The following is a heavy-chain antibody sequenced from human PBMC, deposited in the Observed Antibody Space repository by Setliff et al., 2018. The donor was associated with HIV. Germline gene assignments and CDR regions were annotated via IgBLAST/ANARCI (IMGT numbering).Heavy chain of an antibody. CDR2: DFYSGGA. D-gene: IGHD6-19*01. Sequence: SETLSLTCTVSGGSLSSYYWCWIRQPPGKGLEWIGIDFYSGGANYNPSLQIRSTMSVYKSKIQCSLKQSFVTAADPAVYYCASLGDNSGYHYYYYMDAWGKGTTVTVSS. CDR3: ASLGDNSGYHYYYYMDA. V-gene: IGHV4-59*01. J-gene: IGHJ6*03. CDR1: GGSLSSYY.